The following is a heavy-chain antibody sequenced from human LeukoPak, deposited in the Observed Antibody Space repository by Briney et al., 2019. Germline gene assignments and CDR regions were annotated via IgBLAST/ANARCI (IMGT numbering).Heavy chain of an antibody. V-gene: IGHV3-23*01. J-gene: IGHJ4*02. D-gene: IGHD1-26*01. CDR2: ISGSGGST. CDR3: ARVIVGATLDYFDY. Sequence: GRSLRLSCAASGFTFSSYAMSWVRQAPGKGLEWVSAISGSGGSTYYADSVKGRFIISRDNSKNTLYLQMNSLRAEDTAVYYCARVIVGATLDYFDYWGQGTLVTVSS. CDR1: GFTFSSYA.